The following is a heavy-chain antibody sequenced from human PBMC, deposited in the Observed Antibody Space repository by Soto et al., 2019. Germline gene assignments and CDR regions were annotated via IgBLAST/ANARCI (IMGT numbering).Heavy chain of an antibody. J-gene: IGHJ5*02. CDR1: GDSVSSNSAA. Sequence: PSQTLSLTCAISGDSVSSNSAAWNWIRQSPSRGLEWLGRTYYRSKWYNDYAVSVKSRITINPDTSKNQFSLQLNSVTAEDTAVYFCARGGTVFGLVSRFWFDPWGQGTVVTVYS. CDR3: ARGGTVFGLVSRFWFDP. CDR2: TYYRSKWYN. V-gene: IGHV6-1*01. D-gene: IGHD3-3*01.